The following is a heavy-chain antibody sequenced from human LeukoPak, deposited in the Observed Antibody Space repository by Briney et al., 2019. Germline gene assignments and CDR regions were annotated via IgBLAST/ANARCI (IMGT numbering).Heavy chain of an antibody. Sequence: SETLSLTCTVSGGSLSRGDYYWRWVRQPPGRGLEWIGYIYYSGSTYYNPSLKSRVAISVDTSKNQFSLKLSSVTAADTAVYYCARGGSSWYFDYWGQGALVTVSS. J-gene: IGHJ4*02. V-gene: IGHV4-30-4*08. CDR3: ARGGSSWYFDY. D-gene: IGHD6-13*01. CDR2: IYYSGST. CDR1: GGSLSRGDYY.